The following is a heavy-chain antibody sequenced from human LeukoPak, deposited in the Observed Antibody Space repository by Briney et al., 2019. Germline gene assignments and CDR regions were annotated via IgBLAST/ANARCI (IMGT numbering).Heavy chain of an antibody. CDR1: GGSISSYY. D-gene: IGHD3-22*01. CDR2: IYYSGST. J-gene: IGHJ4*02. Sequence: SETLSLTCTVSGGSISSYYWSWIRQPPGKGLEWIGYIYYSGSTNYNPSLKSRVTISVDTSKNQFSLKLSSVTAADTAVYYCARADYYDSSGLDYWGQGTLVTVSS. CDR3: ARADYYDSSGLDY. V-gene: IGHV4-59*01.